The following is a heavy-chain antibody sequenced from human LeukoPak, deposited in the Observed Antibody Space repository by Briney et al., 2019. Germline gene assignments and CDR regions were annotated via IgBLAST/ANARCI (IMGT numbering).Heavy chain of an antibody. V-gene: IGHV3-48*03. J-gene: IGHJ4*02. Sequence: GGSLRLSCAASGFTFSSYEMNWVRQAPGKGLEWVSYISSSGSTIYYADSVKGRFTISRDNAKNSLYLQMNSLRAEDTAVYHCARIYDSSDYWGQGTLVTVSS. CDR2: ISSSGSTI. CDR3: ARIYDSSDY. CDR1: GFTFSSYE. D-gene: IGHD3-22*01.